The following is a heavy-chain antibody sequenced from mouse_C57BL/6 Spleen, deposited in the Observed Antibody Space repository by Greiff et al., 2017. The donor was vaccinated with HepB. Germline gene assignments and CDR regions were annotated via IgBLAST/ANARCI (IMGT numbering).Heavy chain of an antibody. J-gene: IGHJ3*01. Sequence: QVQLQQPGAELVKPGASVKLSCKASGYTFTSYWMHWVKQRPGQGLEWIGMIHPNSGSTNYNEKFKSKATLTVDKSSSTAYMQLSSLTSEDSAVYYCARGSFITTVEPFAYWGQGTLVTVSA. V-gene: IGHV1-64*01. CDR1: GYTFTSYW. CDR2: IHPNSGST. D-gene: IGHD1-1*01. CDR3: ARGSFITTVEPFAY.